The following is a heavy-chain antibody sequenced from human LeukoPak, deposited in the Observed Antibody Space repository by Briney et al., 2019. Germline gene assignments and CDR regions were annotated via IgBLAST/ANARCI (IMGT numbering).Heavy chain of an antibody. J-gene: IGHJ6*04. CDR1: GFTFSSYA. CDR2: INEDGSVK. D-gene: IGHD3-10*02. CDR3: AELGITMIGGV. V-gene: IGHV3-7*01. Sequence: GGSLRLSCAASGFTFSSYAMSWVRQAPGKGLEWVANINEDGSVKDYVDSVKGRYTISRDNARNSLYLQMNSLRAEDTAVYYCAELGITMIGGVWGKGTTVTISS.